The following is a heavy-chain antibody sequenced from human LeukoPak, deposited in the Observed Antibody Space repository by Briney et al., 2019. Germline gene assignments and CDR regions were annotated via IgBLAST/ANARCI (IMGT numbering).Heavy chain of an antibody. CDR1: GGTFSSYA. CDR2: IIPIFGTA. J-gene: IGHJ4*02. Sequence: ASVKVSCTASGGTFSSYAISWVRQAPGQGLEWMGGIIPIFGTANYAQKFQGRVTITADESTSTAYMELSSLRSEDTAVYYCAREGLIKNFDYWGQGTLVTVSS. CDR3: AREGLIKNFDY. V-gene: IGHV1-69*13. D-gene: IGHD3-16*02.